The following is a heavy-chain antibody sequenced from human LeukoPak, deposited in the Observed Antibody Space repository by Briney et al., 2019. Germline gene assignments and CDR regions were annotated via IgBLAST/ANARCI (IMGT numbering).Heavy chain of an antibody. J-gene: IGHJ4*02. D-gene: IGHD4-23*01. CDR2: ISSTSRYI. CDR1: GFTFSTYS. Sequence: GGSLRLSCAASGFTFSTYSINWVRQTPGKGLEWVSSISSTSRYIFYADSVKGRFTISRDNAKNSLYVQMNSLRAEDTAVYYCARGIRLHGGEDYFDYWGQGTLVTVSS. CDR3: ARGIRLHGGEDYFDY. V-gene: IGHV3-21*01.